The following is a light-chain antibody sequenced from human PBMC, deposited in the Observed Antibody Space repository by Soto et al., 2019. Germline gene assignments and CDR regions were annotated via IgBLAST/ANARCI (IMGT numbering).Light chain of an antibody. CDR2: LEGSGSY. V-gene: IGLV4-60*02. J-gene: IGLJ3*02. CDR1: SGHSSYI. CDR3: ETWDSNTHTV. Sequence: QPVLTQSSSASASLGSSVKLTCTLSSGHSSYIIAWHQQQPGKAPRYLMKLEGSGSYNKGSGVPDRFSGSSSGADRYLTISNHQFEDEADYYGETWDSNTHTVFGGGTKLTVL.